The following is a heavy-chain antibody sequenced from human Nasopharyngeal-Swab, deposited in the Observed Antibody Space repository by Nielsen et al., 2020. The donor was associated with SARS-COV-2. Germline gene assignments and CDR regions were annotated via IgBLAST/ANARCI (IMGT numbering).Heavy chain of an antibody. D-gene: IGHD3-3*01. J-gene: IGHJ6*03. CDR3: ARIPLDYDFWSGPRRYYYYMDV. CDR2: ISAYNGNT. Sequence: ASVKVSCKASGYTFTSYGISWVRQAPGQGLEWMRWISAYNGNTNYAQKLQGRVTMTTDTSTSTAYMELRSLRSDDTAVYYCARIPLDYDFWSGPRRYYYYMDVWGKGTTVTVSS. CDR1: GYTFTSYG. V-gene: IGHV1-18*04.